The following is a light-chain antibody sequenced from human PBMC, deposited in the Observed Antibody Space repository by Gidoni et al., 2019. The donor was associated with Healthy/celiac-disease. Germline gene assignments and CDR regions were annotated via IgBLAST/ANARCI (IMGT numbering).Light chain of an antibody. Sequence: EIVMTQSPATLSVSPGERATLSCRASQSVSSNFAWYQQKPGQAPRLLIYGASTRATGIPARFSGSGSGTEFTLTISSLQSEDFAVYYCQQYNNWPPGVTFXXXTKVDIK. CDR1: QSVSSN. CDR3: QQYNNWPPGVT. V-gene: IGKV3-15*01. J-gene: IGKJ3*01. CDR2: GAS.